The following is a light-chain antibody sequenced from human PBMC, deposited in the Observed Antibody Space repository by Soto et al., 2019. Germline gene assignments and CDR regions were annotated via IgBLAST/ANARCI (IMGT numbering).Light chain of an antibody. V-gene: IGKV1-5*03. CDR3: QQSFT. CDR2: KAS. J-gene: IGKJ3*01. CDR1: QSISSW. Sequence: DIQMTQSPSTLSASVGDRVTITCRASQSISSWLAWYQQKPGKAPKLLIYKASSLESGVPSRFSGSGSGTEFTLTISSRQPDDFATYYCQQSFTFGSGTKVDIK.